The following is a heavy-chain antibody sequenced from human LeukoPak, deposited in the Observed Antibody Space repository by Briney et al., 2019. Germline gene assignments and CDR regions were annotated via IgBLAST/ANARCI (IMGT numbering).Heavy chain of an antibody. V-gene: IGHV3-30*14. CDR1: GFTFSSYA. CDR2: ISYDGSNK. CDR3: ARVFRSGWYYFDY. D-gene: IGHD6-19*01. J-gene: IGHJ4*02. Sequence: GGSLRLSCAASGFTFSSYAMHWVRQAPGKGLEWVAVISYDGSNKYYADSVKGRFTISRDNSKNTLYLQMNSLRAEDTAVYYCARVFRSGWYYFDYWGQGTLVTVSS.